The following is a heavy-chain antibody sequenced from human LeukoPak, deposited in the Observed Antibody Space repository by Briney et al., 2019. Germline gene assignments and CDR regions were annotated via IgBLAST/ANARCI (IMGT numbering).Heavy chain of an antibody. D-gene: IGHD3-22*01. Sequence: GGSLRPSCAASGFTFSSYAMHWVRQAPGKGLEWVAVISYDGSNKYYADSVKGRFTISRDNSKNTLYLQMNSLRAEDTAVYYCARDSSGYYFDDAFDIWGQGTMVTVSS. CDR2: ISYDGSNK. J-gene: IGHJ3*02. V-gene: IGHV3-30-3*01. CDR3: ARDSSGYYFDDAFDI. CDR1: GFTFSSYA.